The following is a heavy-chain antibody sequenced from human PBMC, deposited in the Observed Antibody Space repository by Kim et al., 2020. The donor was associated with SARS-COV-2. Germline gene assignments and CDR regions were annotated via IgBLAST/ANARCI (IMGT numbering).Heavy chain of an antibody. J-gene: IGHJ1*01. V-gene: IGHV3-23*01. D-gene: IGHD1-26*01. Sequence: ADSVKSRFTISRDNSKNTLYLQVNSLRAEDTAVYYCAXGVYSGNXYXFQHWGQGTLVTVSS. CDR3: AXGVYSGNXYXFQH.